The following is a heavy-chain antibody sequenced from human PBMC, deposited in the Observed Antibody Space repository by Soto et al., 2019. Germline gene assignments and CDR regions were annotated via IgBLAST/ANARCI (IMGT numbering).Heavy chain of an antibody. CDR2: IYYSGST. CDR1: GGSISRSTYY. J-gene: IGHJ5*02. Sequence: QLQLQESGPGLVKPSETLSLTGSVTGGSISRSTYYWGWIRQPPGKGLEWIGSIYYSGSTYYYPSLKSRVTISVDTSKNQFSLKLSSVTAADTAVYYCARLSHPYWFDPWGQGILVTVSS. V-gene: IGHV4-39*01. CDR3: ARLSHPYWFDP.